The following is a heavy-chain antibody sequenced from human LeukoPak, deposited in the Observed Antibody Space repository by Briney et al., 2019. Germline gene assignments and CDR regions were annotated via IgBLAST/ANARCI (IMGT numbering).Heavy chain of an antibody. CDR2: MIPIFGTA. CDR1: GGTFSSYA. Sequence: SVKVSCKASGGTFSSYAISWVRQAPGQGLEWMGGMIPIFGTANYAQKFQGRVTITTDGSTSTAYMELSSLRSEDTAVYYCARDSDQDWYFDLWGRGTLVTVSS. J-gene: IGHJ2*01. D-gene: IGHD2-2*01. CDR3: ARDSDQDWYFDL. V-gene: IGHV1-69*05.